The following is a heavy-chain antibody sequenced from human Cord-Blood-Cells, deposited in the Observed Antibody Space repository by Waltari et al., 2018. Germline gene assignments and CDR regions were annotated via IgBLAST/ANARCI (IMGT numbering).Heavy chain of an antibody. CDR3: ARGRGGSYYFDY. J-gene: IGHJ4*02. CDR1: GGSFSGYY. V-gene: IGHV4-34*01. CDR2: INHRERT. Sequence: QVQLQQWGAGLLKPSETLSLTCAVYGGSFSGYYWSWIRHPPGKGLEWSGEINHRERTNYNPSLKSRVTISVETTKNKFSLKLGYVTAADTAVYYCARGRGGSYYFDYWGQGTLVTVSS. D-gene: IGHD1-26*01.